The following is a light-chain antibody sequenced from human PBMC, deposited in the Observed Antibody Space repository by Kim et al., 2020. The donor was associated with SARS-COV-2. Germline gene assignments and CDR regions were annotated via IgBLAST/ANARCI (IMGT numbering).Light chain of an antibody. V-gene: IGKV1-33*01. CDR1: QDISNY. CDR2: DAS. J-gene: IGKJ4*01. CDR3: QQYDNLPLT. Sequence: DIQMTQSPSSLSASVGDRVTITCQASQDISNYLNWYQQKPGKAPKLLIYDASNLETGVPSRFGGSGSGTDFTFTISSLQPEDIATYACQQYDNLPLTFGGGTKLEI.